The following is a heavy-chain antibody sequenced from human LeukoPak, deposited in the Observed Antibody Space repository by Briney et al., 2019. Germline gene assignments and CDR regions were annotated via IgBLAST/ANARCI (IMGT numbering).Heavy chain of an antibody. Sequence: GGSLRLSCAASGFTFDDYAMHWVRQAPGKGLEWVSGISWNSGSIGYADSVKGRFTISRDNAKNSLYLQMNSLRAEDTALYYCAKDRGYSGYDFGVDYWGQGTLVTVSS. J-gene: IGHJ4*02. CDR3: AKDRGYSGYDFGVDY. CDR1: GFTFDDYA. D-gene: IGHD5-12*01. CDR2: ISWNSGSI. V-gene: IGHV3-9*01.